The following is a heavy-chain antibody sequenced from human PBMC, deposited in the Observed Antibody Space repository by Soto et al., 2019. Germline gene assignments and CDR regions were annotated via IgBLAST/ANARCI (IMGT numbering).Heavy chain of an antibody. V-gene: IGHV4-39*01. CDR2: IYYSGST. Sequence: QLQLQESGPGLVKPSETLSLTCTVSGGSISXXSYYXGWIRQPPGKGXEWIGSIYYSGSTYYNPSLKSRVTISVDTSKNQFXXXXXXXXXXXXXXXXXXXXXXXXXGYPRGXXXGMDVWGQGTTVTVSS. D-gene: IGHD5-18*01. CDR1: GGSISXXSYY. J-gene: IGHJ6*02. CDR3: XXXXXXXXGYPRGXXXGMDV.